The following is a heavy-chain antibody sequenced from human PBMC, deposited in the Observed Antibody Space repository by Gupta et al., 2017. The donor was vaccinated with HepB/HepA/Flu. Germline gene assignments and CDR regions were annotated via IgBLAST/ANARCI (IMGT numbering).Heavy chain of an antibody. J-gene: IGHJ1*01. V-gene: IGHV3-74*01. D-gene: IGHD2-21*01. CDR1: GFSFSNYW. CDR3: AREWVNSPSYLQY. Sequence: EVQLVESGGGLVQPGGSLRLSCAAAGFSFSNYWMHWVRQAPGKGLVWVARIQSDGSSTYADSVKGRFTISRDNAQNTLYLQMNSLRVEDTAVYYCAREWVNSPSYLQYWGQGTLLTVSS. CDR2: IQSDGSST.